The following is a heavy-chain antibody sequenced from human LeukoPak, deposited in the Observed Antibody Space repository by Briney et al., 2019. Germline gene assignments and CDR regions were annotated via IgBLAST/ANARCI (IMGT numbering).Heavy chain of an antibody. D-gene: IGHD3-10*01. CDR3: ARLRDYGSGTFYNDY. V-gene: IGHV4-59*08. J-gene: IGHJ4*02. CDR2: INYTGSP. Sequence: PSETLSLTCSVSGDSLSNYYWTWMRQPPGKGLEWVGYINYTGSPNYNPSLKNRVTISVDTSKNQFSLKLSSVTAADTAVYYCARLRDYGSGTFYNDYWGQGTLVTVSS. CDR1: GDSLSNYY.